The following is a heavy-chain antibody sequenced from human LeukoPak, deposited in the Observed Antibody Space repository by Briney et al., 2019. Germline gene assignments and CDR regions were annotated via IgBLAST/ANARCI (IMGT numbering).Heavy chain of an antibody. V-gene: IGHV3-33*01. CDR1: GFAFSAYG. J-gene: IGHJ3*02. CDR2: TWHDGTNK. D-gene: IGHD1-1*01. CDR3: VRGGPNWPSEPFDI. Sequence: GGSLRLSCTASGFAFSAYGMDWVGQAPGKGLEWVAVTWHDGTNKYYADSVKGRFTISRDNSKNTLYLQMDSLRAEDTAVYYCVRGGPNWPSEPFDIWGQGTMVTVSS.